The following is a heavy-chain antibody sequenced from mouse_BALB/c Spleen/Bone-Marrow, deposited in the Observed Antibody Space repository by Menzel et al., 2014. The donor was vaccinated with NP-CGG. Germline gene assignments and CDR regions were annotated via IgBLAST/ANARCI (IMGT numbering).Heavy chain of an antibody. D-gene: IGHD1-1*01. J-gene: IGHJ2*01. V-gene: IGHV5-17*02. CDR3: VRSGSSSGYFDY. CDR1: GFTFSSFG. Sequence: EVMLVESGGGLVQPGGSRKLSCAASGFTFSSFGMHWVRQAPEKGLEWVAYISSGGSTIYYGDTVMGRFTISRDNPKNTLFLQMTSLRSEDTATYYCVRSGSSSGYFDYWGQGTTLTVSS. CDR2: ISSGGSTI.